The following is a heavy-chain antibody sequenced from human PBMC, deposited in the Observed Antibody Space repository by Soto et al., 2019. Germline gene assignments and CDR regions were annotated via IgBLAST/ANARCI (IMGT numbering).Heavy chain of an antibody. Sequence: HPGGSLRLSCAASGFTFRNHWMTWVRQAPGRGLEWVANIKQDGSEKYYVDSVVGRFIISRDNTKNSLYLQMNSLRTEDTALYYCAGRPSDFPYYAVFDYWGRGTLVTVSS. J-gene: IGHJ4*02. D-gene: IGHD3-3*01. CDR2: IKQDGSEK. V-gene: IGHV3-7*03. CDR1: GFTFRNHW. CDR3: AGRPSDFPYYAVFDY.